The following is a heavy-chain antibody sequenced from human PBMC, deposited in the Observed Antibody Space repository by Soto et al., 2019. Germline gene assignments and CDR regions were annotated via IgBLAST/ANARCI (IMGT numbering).Heavy chain of an antibody. Sequence: GGSLRLSCAASGFTFSSYAMHWVRQAPGKGLEWVAVISYDGSNKYYADSVKGRFTISRDNSKNTLYLQMNSLRAEDTAVYYCAREKRPRFLEWLPYFDYWGQGTLVTVSS. D-gene: IGHD3-3*01. V-gene: IGHV3-30-3*01. CDR3: AREKRPRFLEWLPYFDY. CDR1: GFTFSSYA. J-gene: IGHJ4*02. CDR2: ISYDGSNK.